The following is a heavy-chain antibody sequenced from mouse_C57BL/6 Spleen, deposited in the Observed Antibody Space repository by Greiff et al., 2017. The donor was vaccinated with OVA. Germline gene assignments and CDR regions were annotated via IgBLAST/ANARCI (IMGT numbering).Heavy chain of an antibody. CDR1: GFSLTSYG. V-gene: IGHV2-2*01. Sequence: VQLKESGPGLVQPSQSLSITCTVSGFSLTSYGVHWVRQSPGKGLEWLGVIWSGGSTDYNAAFISRLSISKDNSKSQVFFKMNSLQADDTAIYYCARMHSDWYFDVWGTGTTVTVSS. CDR3: ARMHSDWYFDV. CDR2: IWSGGST. J-gene: IGHJ1*03.